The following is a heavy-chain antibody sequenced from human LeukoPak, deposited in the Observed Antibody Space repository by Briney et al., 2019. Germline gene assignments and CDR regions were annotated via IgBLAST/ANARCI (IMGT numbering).Heavy chain of an antibody. Sequence: SETLSLTCTVSVGSISNYYWIWIRQPPGKGLECIGYIYYSGSNNYNPSLKSRVTISVDTSKNQFSLKLNSVTAADTAVYYCARRAYGSGSFNRYYFDYWGQGTLVAVSS. CDR3: ARRAYGSGSFNRYYFDY. D-gene: IGHD3-10*01. CDR1: VGSISNYY. J-gene: IGHJ4*02. V-gene: IGHV4-59*08. CDR2: IYYSGSN.